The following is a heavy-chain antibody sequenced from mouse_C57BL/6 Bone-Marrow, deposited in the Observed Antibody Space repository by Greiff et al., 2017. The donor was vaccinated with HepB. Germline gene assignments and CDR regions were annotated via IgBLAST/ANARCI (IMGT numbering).Heavy chain of an antibody. CDR1: GYAFSSSW. J-gene: IGHJ2*01. D-gene: IGHD2-5*01. Sequence: VKLMESGPELVKPGASVKISCKASGYAFSSSWMNWVKQRPGKGLEWIGRIYPGDGDTNYNGKFKGKATLTADKSSSTAYMQLSSLTSEDSAVYFCARWDSNYAFDYWGQGTTLTVSS. V-gene: IGHV1-82*01. CDR2: IYPGDGDT. CDR3: ARWDSNYAFDY.